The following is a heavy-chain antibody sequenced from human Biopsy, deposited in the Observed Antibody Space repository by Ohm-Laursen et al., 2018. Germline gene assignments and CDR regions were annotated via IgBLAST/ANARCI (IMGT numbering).Heavy chain of an antibody. CDR3: ATKLTGYFHH. CDR2: NIPILGTG. V-gene: IGHV1-69*06. CDR1: GGTFSNYG. D-gene: IGHD3-9*01. J-gene: IGHJ1*01. Sequence: SAVKVSCKAPGGTFSNYGVNWVRQAPGQGLEWLGGNIPILGTGNYAQKFQDRVTVAADTSTSTATMELRSLRSDDTAVYYCATKLTGYFHHWGQGTLVIVSS.